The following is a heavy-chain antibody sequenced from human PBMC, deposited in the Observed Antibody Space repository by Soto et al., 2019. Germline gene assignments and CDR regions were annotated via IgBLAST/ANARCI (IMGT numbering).Heavy chain of an antibody. J-gene: IGHJ4*02. CDR1: GFSLSTSGVG. V-gene: IGHV2-5*02. Sequence: QITLKESGPTLVKPTQTLTLTCTFSGFSLSTSGVGVGWIRQPPGKALEWLALIYWDDDKRYSPSLKSRLTITKDTSKNQVVLTMTNMDPVDTATYYCAHRGPLGGINGDEFDYWGQGTLVTVSS. CDR2: IYWDDDK. CDR3: AHRGPLGGINGDEFDY. D-gene: IGHD7-27*01.